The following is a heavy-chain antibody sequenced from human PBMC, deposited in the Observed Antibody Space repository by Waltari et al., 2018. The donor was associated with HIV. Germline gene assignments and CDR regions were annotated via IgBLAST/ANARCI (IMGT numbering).Heavy chain of an antibody. CDR1: GCTFSSYE. V-gene: IGHV3-48*03. CDR3: ARAFMIRGTGAFDI. Sequence: EVPVVGSGGGLVQPGGSPRLSCAASGCTFSSYEMNWVRQAPGKGLEWVSYISSSGSTIYFADSVKGRFTMSRDNAKNSLYLRMNSLRAEDTAVYYCARAFMIRGTGAFDIWGQGTMVTVSS. D-gene: IGHD3-10*01. CDR2: ISSSGSTI. J-gene: IGHJ3*02.